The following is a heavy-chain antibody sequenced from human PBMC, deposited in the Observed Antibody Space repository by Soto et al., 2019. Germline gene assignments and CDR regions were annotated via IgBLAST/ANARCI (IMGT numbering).Heavy chain of an antibody. CDR1: GFTFTSSA. V-gene: IGHV1-58*01. J-gene: IGHJ4*02. CDR2: IVVGSGNT. D-gene: IGHD3-22*01. Sequence: SVKVSCKASGFTFTSSAVQWVRQARGQRLEWIGWIVVGSGNTNYAQKFQERVTITRDMSTSTAYMELSSLRSEDTAVYYCAAVYYYDSSGYFLFDYWGQGTLVTVSS. CDR3: AAVYYYDSSGYFLFDY.